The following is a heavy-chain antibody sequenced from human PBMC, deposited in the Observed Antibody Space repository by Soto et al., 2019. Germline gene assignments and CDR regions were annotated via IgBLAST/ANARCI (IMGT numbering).Heavy chain of an antibody. V-gene: IGHV1-69*01. CDR1: GGTFSSYA. CDR3: ARSQGSSTCLEIYYYYYYGMEV. CDR2: IIPISDTT. D-gene: IGHD2-2*01. J-gene: IGHJ6*02. Sequence: QVQLVQSGAEVKKPGSSVKVSCKASGGTFSSYAISWVRQAPGQGLEWMGGIIPISDTTNYAQKFQGRVTITADESTSTAYMELSSLRSEDTAVYYCARSQGSSTCLEIYYYYYYGMEVWGHGTTVTVSS.